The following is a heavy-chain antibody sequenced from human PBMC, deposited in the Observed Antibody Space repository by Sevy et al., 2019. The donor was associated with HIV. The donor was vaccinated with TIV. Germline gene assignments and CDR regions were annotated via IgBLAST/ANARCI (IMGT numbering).Heavy chain of an antibody. CDR1: GFTFGNYA. J-gene: IGHJ6*02. CDR2: ISGSGGTP. CDR3: AKVLGRGVAVAGSAWGMDV. Sequence: GGSLRLSCAASGFTFGNYAMNWVRQAPGKGLEWVSAISGSGGTPYDADSVKGRFTISRDKSQKTRYLQMNSLGAGDTAVYYCAKVLGRGVAVAGSAWGMDVWGQGTTVTVSS. D-gene: IGHD6-19*01. V-gene: IGHV3-23*01.